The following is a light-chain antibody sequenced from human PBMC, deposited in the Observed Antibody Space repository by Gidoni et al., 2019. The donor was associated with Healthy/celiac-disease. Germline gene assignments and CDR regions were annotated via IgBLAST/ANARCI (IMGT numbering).Light chain of an antibody. J-gene: IGKJ2*01. V-gene: IGKV3-15*01. CDR3: QQYNNWPPDT. CDR1: QSVSSN. Sequence: QSPATLSVSPGERATLSCRASQSVSSNLAWYQQKPGQAPRLLIYGASTRATGIPARFSGSGSGTEFTLTISSLQSEDFAVYYCQQYNNWPPDTFGQGTKLEIK. CDR2: GAS.